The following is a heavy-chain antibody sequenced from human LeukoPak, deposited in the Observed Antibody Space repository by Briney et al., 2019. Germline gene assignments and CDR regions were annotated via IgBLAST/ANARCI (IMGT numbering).Heavy chain of an antibody. J-gene: IGHJ4*02. Sequence: PGGSLRLSCAASGFTFSSYGMHGVRQAPGKGLEWGAVISYDGSNKYYADSVKGRFTISRDNSKNTLYLQMNSLRAEDTAVYYCAKDLTIVRFGELEGYWGQGTLVTVSS. D-gene: IGHD3-10*01. V-gene: IGHV3-30*18. CDR2: ISYDGSNK. CDR1: GFTFSSYG. CDR3: AKDLTIVRFGELEGY.